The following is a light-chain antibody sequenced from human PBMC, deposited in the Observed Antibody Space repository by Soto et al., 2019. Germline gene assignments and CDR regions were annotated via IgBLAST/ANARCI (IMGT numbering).Light chain of an antibody. CDR2: AAS. J-gene: IGKJ1*01. CDR1: QGISSY. V-gene: IGKV1-8*01. Sequence: AILMTQSPPPMCPSXSRRVTIPXXASQGISSYLAWYQQKPGKAPKLLIYAASTLQSGVPSRFSGSGSGTDFTLTISCLQSEDFATYYCQQYYSYPRTFGQGTKVDIK. CDR3: QQYYSYPRT.